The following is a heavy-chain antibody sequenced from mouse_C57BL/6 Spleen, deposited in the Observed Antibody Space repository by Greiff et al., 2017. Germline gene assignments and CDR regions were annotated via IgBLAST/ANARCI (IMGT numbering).Heavy chain of an antibody. CDR3: ARRIADYAMDY. J-gene: IGHJ4*01. CDR1: GYAFSSYW. CDR2: IYPGDGDT. Sequence: VKLQQSGAELVKPGASVKISCKASGYAFSSYWMNWVKQRPGKGLEWIGQIYPGDGDTNYNGKFKGKATLTADKSSSTAYMQRSSLTSEDSAVYFCARRIADYAMDYWGQGTSVTVSS. V-gene: IGHV1-80*01.